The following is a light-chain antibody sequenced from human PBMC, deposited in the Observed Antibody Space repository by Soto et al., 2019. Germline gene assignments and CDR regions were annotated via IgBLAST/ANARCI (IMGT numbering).Light chain of an antibody. V-gene: IGKV3-20*01. J-gene: IGKJ1*01. CDR3: QQRGGSPPTWT. CDR2: GAS. CDR1: QSISSNF. Sequence: EIVLTQSPGTLSLSPGERATLSCRASQSISSNFVAWYQQKPGQAPRLLIYGASSRDTGIPDRFSGSPSATDFTLTISRLEPEDFAVYYCQQRGGSPPTWTFGQGTKVDIK.